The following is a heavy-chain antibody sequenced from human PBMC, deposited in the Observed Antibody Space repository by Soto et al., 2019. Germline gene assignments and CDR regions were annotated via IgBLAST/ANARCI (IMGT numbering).Heavy chain of an antibody. D-gene: IGHD6-13*01. J-gene: IGHJ3*02. CDR2: IYPGDSDT. CDR1: GYSFTSYW. V-gene: IGHV5-51*01. CDR3: ARREAAAGKGAAFDI. Sequence: GGSLRLSCKGSGYSFTSYWIGWVRQMPGKGLEWMGIIYPGDSDTRYSPSFQGQVTISADKSISTAYLQWSSLKASDTAMYYCARREAAAGKGAAFDIWGQGTMVTVSS.